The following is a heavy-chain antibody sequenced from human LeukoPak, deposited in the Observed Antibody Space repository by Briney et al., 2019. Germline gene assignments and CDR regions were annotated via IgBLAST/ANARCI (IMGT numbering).Heavy chain of an antibody. D-gene: IGHD2-15*01. CDR2: ISSSSSYI. Sequence: GGSLRLSCAASAFTFSSYSMNWVRQAPGKGLEWVSSISSSSSYIYYADSVKGRFTISRDNAKNSLSLQMNGLRAEDTAVYYCASVGTYCSGGSCFDYWGQGTLVTVSS. J-gene: IGHJ4*02. CDR1: AFTFSSYS. V-gene: IGHV3-21*01. CDR3: ASVGTYCSGGSCFDY.